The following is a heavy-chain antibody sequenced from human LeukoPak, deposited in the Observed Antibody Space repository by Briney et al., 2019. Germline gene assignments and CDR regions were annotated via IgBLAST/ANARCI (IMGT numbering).Heavy chain of an antibody. J-gene: IGHJ4*02. Sequence: SETLSLTCTVSGGSISSYYWSWIRQPAGKGLEWIGRIYTSGSTNYNPSLKSRVTMSVDTSENQFSLKLSSVTAADTAVYYCARDRYYYDSSADYFDYWGQGTLVTVSS. D-gene: IGHD3-22*01. CDR3: ARDRYYYDSSADYFDY. CDR2: IYTSGST. V-gene: IGHV4-4*07. CDR1: GGSISSYY.